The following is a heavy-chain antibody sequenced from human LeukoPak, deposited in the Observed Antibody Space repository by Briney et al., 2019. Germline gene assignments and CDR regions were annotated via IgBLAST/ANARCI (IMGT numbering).Heavy chain of an antibody. CDR2: TWHDGTNK. D-gene: IGHD2-2*01. CDR3: AKENWYQRTWFDP. Sequence: GGSLRLSCAASGFAFSAYGMDWVRQAPGRGLEWVAVTWHDGTNKYYADSVKGRFTISRDNSKNTLYLQMDSLRAEDTAVYYCAKENWYQRTWFDPWGQGTLVTVSS. V-gene: IGHV3-33*06. CDR1: GFAFSAYG. J-gene: IGHJ5*02.